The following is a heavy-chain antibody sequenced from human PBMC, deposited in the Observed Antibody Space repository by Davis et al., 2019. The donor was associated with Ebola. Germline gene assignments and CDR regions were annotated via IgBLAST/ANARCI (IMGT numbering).Heavy chain of an antibody. CDR2: IWYDGSNK. CDR1: GFTFSSYG. Sequence: GESLKISCAASGFTFSSYGMHWVRQAPGKGLEWVAVIWYDGSNKYYADSVKGRFTISRDNSKNTLYLQMNSLRAEDTAVYYCARDRMIADGMDVWGQGTTVTVSS. CDR3: ARDRMIADGMDV. J-gene: IGHJ6*02. V-gene: IGHV3-33*01. D-gene: IGHD3-22*01.